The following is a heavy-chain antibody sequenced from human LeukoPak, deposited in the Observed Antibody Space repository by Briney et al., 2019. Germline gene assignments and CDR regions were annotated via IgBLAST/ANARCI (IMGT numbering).Heavy chain of an antibody. CDR1: GFTFSGYF. Sequence: GGSLRLSCAASGFTFSGYFMDWVRQAPGKGLEWVSHISASGRTTDYADSVKGRFTISRDNSKNTVYLQMNSLRAEDTAVYYCAKLCSGGSCYWNYWGQGTLVTVSS. V-gene: IGHV3-23*01. CDR2: ISASGRTT. CDR3: AKLCSGGSCYWNY. D-gene: IGHD2-15*01. J-gene: IGHJ4*02.